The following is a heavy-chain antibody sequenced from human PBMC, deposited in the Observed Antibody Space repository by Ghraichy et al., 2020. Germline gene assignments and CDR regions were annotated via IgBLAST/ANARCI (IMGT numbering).Heavy chain of an antibody. D-gene: IGHD6-6*01. CDR3: ASSSASIAAEYYYYYMDV. Sequence: SVKVSCKASGGTFSSYAISWVRQAPGQGLEWMGGIIPIFGTANYAQKFQGRVTITADESTSTAYMELSSLRSEDTAVYYCASSSASIAAEYYYYYMDVWGKGTTVTVSS. V-gene: IGHV1-69*13. J-gene: IGHJ6*03. CDR2: IIPIFGTA. CDR1: GGTFSSYA.